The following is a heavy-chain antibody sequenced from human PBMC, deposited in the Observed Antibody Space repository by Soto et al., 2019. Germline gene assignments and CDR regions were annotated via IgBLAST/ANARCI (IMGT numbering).Heavy chain of an antibody. CDR1: GGSINSGGYY. J-gene: IGHJ4*02. CDR2: MYYSGST. V-gene: IGHV4-31*03. D-gene: IGHD5-12*01. CDR3: ARPLLGATILSGFDS. Sequence: QVQLRESGPGLVKPSQTLSLTCTVSGGSINSGGYYWNWIRQHPGKGLEWIGYMYYSGSTYYNPALKSRVTISVDTSKNQYSLKLSSVTAADTAVYFCARPLLGATILSGFDSWGQGILVTVSS.